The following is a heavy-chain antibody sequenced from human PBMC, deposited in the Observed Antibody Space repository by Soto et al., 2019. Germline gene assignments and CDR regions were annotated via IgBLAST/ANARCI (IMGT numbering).Heavy chain of an antibody. CDR1: GYTFNTYG. D-gene: IGHD3-22*01. CDR2: ISAYNGNT. CDR3: ARDYYKYYDSSGYYRSPAY. Sequence: ASVKVSCKASGYTFNTYGISWVRQAPGQGLEWMGWISAYNGNTNYAQKLQGRVTMTTDTSTTTAYMELRSLRSDDTAVYYCARDYYKYYDSSGYYRSPAYWGQGTLVTVSS. V-gene: IGHV1-18*01. J-gene: IGHJ4*02.